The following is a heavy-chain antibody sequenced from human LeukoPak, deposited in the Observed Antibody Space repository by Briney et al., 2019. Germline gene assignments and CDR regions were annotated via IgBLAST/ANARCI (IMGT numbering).Heavy chain of an antibody. V-gene: IGHV3-64*01. CDR2: ISSNGGST. D-gene: IGHD6-19*01. CDR1: GFTFSSYA. Sequence: GGSLRLSYAASGFTFSSYAMHWVRQAPGKGLEYVSAISSNGGSTYYANSVKGRFTISRDNSKNTLYLQMGSLRAEDMAVYYCARVVAGTFDYWGQGTLVTVSS. J-gene: IGHJ4*02. CDR3: ARVVAGTFDY.